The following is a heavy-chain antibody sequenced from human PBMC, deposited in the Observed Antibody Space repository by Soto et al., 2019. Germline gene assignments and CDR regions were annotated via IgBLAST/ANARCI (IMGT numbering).Heavy chain of an antibody. CDR3: YRVDYFLGGDY. D-gene: IGHD3-3*01. Sequence: QIQLVQSGAEEKKPGASVKLSCKASGYTFTSFSMHWVRQAPGQRLEWMGWINAGNANTKYSQKFQDRVTITRDTSARTVYMELSSLRSEDTAVYYCYRVDYFLGGDYWGQGTLVTVSS. V-gene: IGHV1-3*05. CDR1: GYTFTSFS. J-gene: IGHJ4*02. CDR2: INAGNANT.